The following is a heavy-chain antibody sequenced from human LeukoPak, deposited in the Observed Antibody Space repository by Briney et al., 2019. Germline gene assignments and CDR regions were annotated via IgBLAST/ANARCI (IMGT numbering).Heavy chain of an antibody. CDR1: GYTLTELS. CDR3: ARDRSSHYYDSSGYFY. J-gene: IGHJ4*02. D-gene: IGHD3-22*01. CDR2: FDPEDGET. V-gene: IGHV1-24*01. Sequence: ASVKVSCKVSGYTLTELSMHWVRQAPGKGLEWMGGFDPEDGETIYAQKFQGRVTMTEDTSTDTAYMELSSLRSEDTAVYYCARDRSSHYYDSSGYFYWGQGTLVTVSS.